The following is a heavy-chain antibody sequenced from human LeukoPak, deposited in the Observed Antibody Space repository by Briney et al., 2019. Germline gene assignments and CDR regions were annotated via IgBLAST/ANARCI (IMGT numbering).Heavy chain of an antibody. Sequence: GGSLRLSCAASGFTFSSYGMHWVRQAPGKGLEWVAVISYDGSNKYYADSVKGRFTISRDNSKNTLYLQMNSLRAEDTAVYYCAREPPYGDYFDYWGQGTLVTVSS. V-gene: IGHV3-30*03. CDR1: GFTFSSYG. J-gene: IGHJ4*02. CDR2: ISYDGSNK. CDR3: AREPPYGDYFDY. D-gene: IGHD4/OR15-4a*01.